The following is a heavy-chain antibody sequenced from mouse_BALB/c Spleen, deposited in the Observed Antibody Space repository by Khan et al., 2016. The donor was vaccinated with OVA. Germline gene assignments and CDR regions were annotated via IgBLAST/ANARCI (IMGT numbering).Heavy chain of an antibody. V-gene: IGHV9-4*02. D-gene: IGHD2-12*01. J-gene: IGHJ4*01. Sequence: QIQLVQSGPELKKPGETVRISCKASGNTFTTAGIQWVQKMPGKGLKWIGWINTHSGVPKYAEDFKGRFAFSLAISVNTAYLQITNLKNEDTATDFYARGGAAYYRSDGGAMEYWGQGTSVTVSS. CDR2: INTHSGVP. CDR1: GNTFTTAG. CDR3: ARGGAAYYRSDGGAMEY.